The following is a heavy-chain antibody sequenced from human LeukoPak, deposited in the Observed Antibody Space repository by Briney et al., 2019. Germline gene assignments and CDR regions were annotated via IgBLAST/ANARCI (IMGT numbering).Heavy chain of an antibody. CDR3: AKATCMIPYSSSCYFDY. V-gene: IGHV3-30*02. Sequence: GGSLRLSCAASGFIFSDYGMHWVRQAPGKGLEWVALTWHDGNTNYYADSAKGRFTISRDNSKNTLYLQMNSLRPEDTAMYYCAKATCMIPYSSSCYFDYWGQGTLVTVSS. J-gene: IGHJ4*02. D-gene: IGHD6-13*01. CDR1: GFIFSDYG. CDR2: TWHDGNTN.